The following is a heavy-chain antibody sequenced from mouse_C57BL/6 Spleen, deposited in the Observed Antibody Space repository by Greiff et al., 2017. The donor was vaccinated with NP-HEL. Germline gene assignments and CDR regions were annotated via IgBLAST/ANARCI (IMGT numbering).Heavy chain of an antibody. V-gene: IGHV3-6*01. D-gene: IGHD4-1*02. CDR2: ISYDGSN. Sequence: EVQLQESGPGLVKPSQSLSLTCSVTGYSITSGYYWNWIRQFPGNKLEWMGYISYDGSNNYNPSLKNRISITRDTSKNQFFLKLNSVTTEDTATYYCARAPSTGTGAPWFAYWGQGTLVTVSA. CDR1: GYSITSGYY. CDR3: ARAPSTGTGAPWFAY. J-gene: IGHJ3*01.